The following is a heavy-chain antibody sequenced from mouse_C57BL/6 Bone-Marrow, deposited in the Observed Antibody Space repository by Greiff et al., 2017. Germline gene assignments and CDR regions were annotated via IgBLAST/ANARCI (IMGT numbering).Heavy chain of an antibody. J-gene: IGHJ2*01. Sequence: VQLQQPGAELVRPGSSVKLSCKASGYTFTSYWMDWVKQRPGQGLEWIGNIYPSDSETHYNQKFKDKAKLTVDKSSSTAYMQLSSLTSEDSAVYYCARGVGWYFDYWGQGTTLTVSS. V-gene: IGHV1-61*01. CDR2: IYPSDSET. CDR3: ARGVGWYFDY. CDR1: GYTFTSYW. D-gene: IGHD1-1*02.